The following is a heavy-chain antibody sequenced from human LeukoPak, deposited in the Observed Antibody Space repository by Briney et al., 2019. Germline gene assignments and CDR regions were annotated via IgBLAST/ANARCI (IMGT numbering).Heavy chain of an antibody. D-gene: IGHD6-13*01. CDR1: GGSISSGDYY. J-gene: IGHJ3*02. CDR2: IYYSGST. V-gene: IGHV4-30-4*08. Sequence: SETLSLTCTVSGGSISSGDYYWSWIRQPPGKGLEWIGYIYYSGSTYYNPSLKSRVTISVDTSKNQFSLKLSSVTAADTAVYYCARFELVDAFDIWGQGTMVTVSS. CDR3: ARFELVDAFDI.